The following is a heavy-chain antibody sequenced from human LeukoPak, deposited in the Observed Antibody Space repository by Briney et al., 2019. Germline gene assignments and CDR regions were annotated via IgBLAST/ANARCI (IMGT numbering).Heavy chain of an antibody. D-gene: IGHD5-12*01. CDR2: IIKKANGYST. CDR1: GFIFSDHY. J-gene: IGHJ4*02. CDR3: ARVDIGMFSFDY. Sequence: GGSLRLSCAASGFIFSDHYMEWVRQAPGKGLEWVGRIIKKANGYSTEYASSVKGRFTISRDDSKNSLYLQMNSLKTEDTAVYYCARVDIGMFSFDYWGLGTLVTVSS. V-gene: IGHV3-72*01.